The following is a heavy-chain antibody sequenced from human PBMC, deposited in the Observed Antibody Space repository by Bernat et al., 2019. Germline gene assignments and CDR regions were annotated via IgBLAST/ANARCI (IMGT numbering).Heavy chain of an antibody. CDR3: ARSYSSSWYRPSYGMDV. V-gene: IGHV1-3*01. CDR2: INAGNGNT. D-gene: IGHD6-13*01. CDR1: GGTFSSYT. J-gene: IGHJ6*02. Sequence: QVQLVQSGAEVKKPGSSVKVSCKASGGTFSSYTISWVRQAPGQGLEWMGWINAGNGNTKYSQKFQGRVTITRDTSASTAYMELSSLRSEDTAVYYCARSYSSSWYRPSYGMDVWGQGTTVTVSS.